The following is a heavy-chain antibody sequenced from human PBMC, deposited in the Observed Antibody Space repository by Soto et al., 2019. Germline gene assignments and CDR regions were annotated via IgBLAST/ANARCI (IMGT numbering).Heavy chain of an antibody. V-gene: IGHV3-21*01. D-gene: IGHD1-1*01. CDR2: ISSSSSYI. CDR1: GFTFSSYS. Sequence: PAGSLRLSCAASGFTFSSYSMNWVRQAPGKGLEWVSSISSSSSYIYYADSVKGRFTISRDNAKNSLYLQMNSLRAEDTAVYYCASEVLRVGTPVKWFDLRGQGPLVTV. J-gene: IGHJ5*02. CDR3: ASEVLRVGTPVKWFDL.